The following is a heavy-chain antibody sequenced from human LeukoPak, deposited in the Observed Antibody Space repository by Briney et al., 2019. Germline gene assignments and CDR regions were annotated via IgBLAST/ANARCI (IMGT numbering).Heavy chain of an antibody. Sequence: SETLPLTCTVSGGSISSYYWSWIRQPPGKGLEWIGYIYYSGSTNYNPSLKSRVTISVDTSKNQFSLKLSSVTAADTAVYYCARLGYCSSTSCYEGGVDYWGQGTLVTVSS. CDR3: ARLGYCSSTSCYEGGVDY. CDR2: IYYSGST. J-gene: IGHJ4*02. D-gene: IGHD2-2*01. V-gene: IGHV4-59*08. CDR1: GGSISSYY.